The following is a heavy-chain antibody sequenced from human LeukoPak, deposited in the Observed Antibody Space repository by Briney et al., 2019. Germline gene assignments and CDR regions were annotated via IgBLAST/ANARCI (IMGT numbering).Heavy chain of an antibody. CDR1: GFTFSSYA. D-gene: IGHD3-22*01. Sequence: TGGSLRLSCAASGFTFSSYAMHWARQAPGKGLEWVAVMSDDGRHKYYAESVEGRFTISRDNSNNVIYLQMSSLRPDDTAVCYCARTPQRYYDSKVLDVWGQGTTVTVSS. CDR2: MSDDGRHK. CDR3: ARTPQRYYDSKVLDV. V-gene: IGHV3-30*04. J-gene: IGHJ3*01.